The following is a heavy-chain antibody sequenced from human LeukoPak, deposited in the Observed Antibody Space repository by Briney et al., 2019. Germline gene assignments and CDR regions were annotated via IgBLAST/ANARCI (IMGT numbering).Heavy chain of an antibody. CDR1: GFTFSSYG. CDR3: ARDLSGDWSWAAGFDY. CDR2: IWYDGSNK. D-gene: IGHD3-9*01. V-gene: IGHV3-33*01. J-gene: IGHJ4*02. Sequence: PGGSLRLSCAASGFTFSSYGMHWVRQAPGKGLEWVAVIWYDGSNKYYADSVKGRFTISRDNSKKTLYLQMNSLRAEETAVYYCARDLSGDWSWAAGFDYWGQGTLVTVSS.